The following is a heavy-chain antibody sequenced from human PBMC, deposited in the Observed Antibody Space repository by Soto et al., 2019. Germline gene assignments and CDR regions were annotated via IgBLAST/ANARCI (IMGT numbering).Heavy chain of an antibody. V-gene: IGHV4-39*01. CDR1: GGSISSSSYY. Sequence: QLQLQESGPGLVKPSETLSLTCTVSGGSISSSSYYWGWIRQPPGKGLEWIGNIFYSGSTYYNPSLKSRVTISVDTSKNQFSLKLSSVTAADTAVYYCARLIGDCDYFDYWGQGTLVTVSS. J-gene: IGHJ4*02. CDR3: ARLIGDCDYFDY. CDR2: IFYSGST. D-gene: IGHD2-21*02.